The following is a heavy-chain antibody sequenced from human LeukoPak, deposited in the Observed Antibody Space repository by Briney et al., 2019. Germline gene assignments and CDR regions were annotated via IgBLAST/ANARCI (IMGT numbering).Heavy chain of an antibody. V-gene: IGHV3-30*18. J-gene: IGHJ6*04. CDR2: ISYDGSNK. D-gene: IGHD3-10*01. CDR1: GFTFSSYG. Sequence: PGRSLRLSCAASGFTFSSYGMHWVRQAPGKGLEWVAVISYDGSNKYYADSVKGRFTISRDNSKNTLYLQMNSLRAEDTAVYYCAKGEGVNMVPGGNFYHLHRMDRWGKGAQVNVS. CDR3: AKGEGVNMVPGGNFYHLHRMDR.